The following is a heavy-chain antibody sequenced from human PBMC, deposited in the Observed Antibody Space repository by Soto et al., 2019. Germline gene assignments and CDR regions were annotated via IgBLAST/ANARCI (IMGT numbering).Heavy chain of an antibody. CDR2: IHYSGST. J-gene: IGHJ4*02. CDR1: GGSVNIGTYY. D-gene: IGHD3-22*01. Sequence: SETLSLTCTVPGGSVNIGTYYWSWIRQPPGKGLEWIGFIHYSGSTNYNPSLKGRVAISVDRSKNQLSLKLTSVTAADTAVYYCARLGGFYQAFDSWGQGTLATVSS. CDR3: ARLGGFYQAFDS. V-gene: IGHV4-61*01.